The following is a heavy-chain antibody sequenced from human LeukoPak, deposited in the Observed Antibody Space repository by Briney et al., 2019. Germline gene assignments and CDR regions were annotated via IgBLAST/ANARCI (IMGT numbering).Heavy chain of an antibody. D-gene: IGHD5-24*01. V-gene: IGHV6-1*01. J-gene: IGHJ4*02. CDR1: GDSVSSKSV. CDR3: ARGDQNFDY. Sequence: SQTLSLTCAISGDSVSSKSVWNWIRQSPSRGLEWLGRIYYRSKWSNNYAVSVKSRITINPDTSKNQFSLQLSSVTAEDTAVYYCARGDQNFDYWGQGTLVTISS. CDR2: IYYRSKWSN.